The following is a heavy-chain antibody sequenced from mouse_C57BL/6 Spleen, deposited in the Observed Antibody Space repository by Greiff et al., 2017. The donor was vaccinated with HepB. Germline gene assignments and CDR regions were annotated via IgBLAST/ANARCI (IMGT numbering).Heavy chain of an antibody. CDR1: GFSLTSYA. Sequence: VQLVESGPGLVAPSQSLSITCTVSGFSLTSYAISWVRQPPGKGLEWLGVIWTGGGTNYNSALKSRLSISKDNSKSQVFLKMNSLQTDDTARYYCARGAGLRRYYAMDYWGQGTSVTVSS. D-gene: IGHD2-4*01. V-gene: IGHV2-9-1*01. J-gene: IGHJ4*01. CDR2: IWTGGGT. CDR3: ARGAGLRRYYAMDY.